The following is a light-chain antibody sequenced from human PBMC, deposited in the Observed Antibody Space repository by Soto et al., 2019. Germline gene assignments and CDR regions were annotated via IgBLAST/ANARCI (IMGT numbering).Light chain of an antibody. CDR1: HSVSTN. CDR3: QQYNNWPFT. CDR2: AAS. Sequence: EIVMTPSPATLSVSLGERATLSCRASHSVSTNLSWYQQKPGQAPRLLIFAASARATGFPARFSGSGSGTEFTLTISSLQSEDFAVYYCQQYNNWPFTFGPGTKVDIK. J-gene: IGKJ3*01. V-gene: IGKV3-15*01.